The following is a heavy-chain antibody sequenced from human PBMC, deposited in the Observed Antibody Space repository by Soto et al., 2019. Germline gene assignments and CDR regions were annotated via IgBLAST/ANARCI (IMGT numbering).Heavy chain of an antibody. J-gene: IGHJ4*02. V-gene: IGHV5-51*01. D-gene: IGHD3-10*01. CDR2: IYPGDSDT. Sequence: GESLKISCKGSGYSFTSYWIGWVRQMPGKGLEWMGIIYPGDSDTRYSPSFQGQVTISADKSISTAYLQWSSLKASDTAMYYCARLQVRGPYLTPPFDCWGQGTLVTVSS. CDR1: GYSFTSYW. CDR3: ARLQVRGPYLTPPFDC.